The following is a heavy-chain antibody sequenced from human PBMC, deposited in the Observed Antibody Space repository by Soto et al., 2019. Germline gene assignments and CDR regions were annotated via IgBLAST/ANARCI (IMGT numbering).Heavy chain of an antibody. J-gene: IGHJ4*02. V-gene: IGHV1-8*01. CDR1: GYTFTSYY. CDR3: ARGGSSGPDY. Sequence: GASVKVSCKASGYTFTSYYINWVGHATGQGLGWMGWMNPNSGNTGYPQKFQGRVTMTRTTSISTAYMELSSLRSEDTAVYYCARGGSSGPDYWGQGTLVTVSS. D-gene: IGHD6-19*01. CDR2: MNPNSGNT.